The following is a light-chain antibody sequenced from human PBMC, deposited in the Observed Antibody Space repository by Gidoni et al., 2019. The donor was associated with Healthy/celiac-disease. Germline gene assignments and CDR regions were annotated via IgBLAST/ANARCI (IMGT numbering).Light chain of an antibody. J-gene: IGLJ1*01. CDR2: EGT. CDR1: SHDVGSYNL. Sequence: QSALTQPASGSGSPGQAHTISCTGTSHDVGSYNLVSWYQQHPGKAPKLMIYEGTKRPSGVSNRFSGSKSGNTASLTISGLQAEDEADYYCCSYAGSSTYYVFGTGTKVTVL. CDR3: CSYAGSSTYYV. V-gene: IGLV2-23*01.